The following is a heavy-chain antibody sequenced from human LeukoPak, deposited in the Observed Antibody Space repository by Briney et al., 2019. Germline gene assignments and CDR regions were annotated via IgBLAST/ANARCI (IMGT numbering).Heavy chain of an antibody. CDR2: ISGSGGSR. J-gene: IGHJ4*02. D-gene: IGHD1-26*01. CDR1: GFTFSSYA. Sequence: GGSLRLSWAASGFTFSSYAMSWVRQAPGKGLEWVSAISGSGGSRYYADSGKRRYTISRDNSKNTLYLQMNSLRAEDTAVYYCAKDYIRLGIVGAIDYWGQETLVTVSS. V-gene: IGHV3-23*01. CDR3: AKDYIRLGIVGAIDY.